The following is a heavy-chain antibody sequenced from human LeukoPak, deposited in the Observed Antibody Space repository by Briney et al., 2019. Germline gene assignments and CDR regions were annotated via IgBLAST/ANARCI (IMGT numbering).Heavy chain of an antibody. CDR1: RGTISSCHYP. J-gene: IGHJ4*02. Sequence: PSETLSLTCPVSRGTISSCHYPWGWIRQPPGKGLEWIGSIYSSGSTYYNPSLKSRVTISVDTSKNQVSPKLSSVTAAYTAVYYCAFGDSGGYSDYWGQGTLVTVSS. V-gene: IGHV4-39*01. CDR3: AFGDSGGYSDY. D-gene: IGHD3-22*01. CDR2: IYSSGST.